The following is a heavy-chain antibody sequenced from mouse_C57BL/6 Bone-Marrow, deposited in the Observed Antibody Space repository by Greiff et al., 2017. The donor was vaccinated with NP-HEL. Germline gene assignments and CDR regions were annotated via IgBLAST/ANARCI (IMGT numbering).Heavy chain of an antibody. J-gene: IGHJ1*03. V-gene: IGHV14-1*01. CDR3: ARQDLYYYGSSHWYFDV. D-gene: IGHD1-1*01. CDR2: IDPEDGDT. Sequence: VQLQQSGAELVRPGASVKLSCTASGFNIKDYYMHWVKQRPEQGLEWIGRIDPEDGDTEYAPKFQGKATMTADTSSNTAYMQLSSLTSEDSAVYYCARQDLYYYGSSHWYFDVWGTGTTVTVSS. CDR1: GFNIKDYY.